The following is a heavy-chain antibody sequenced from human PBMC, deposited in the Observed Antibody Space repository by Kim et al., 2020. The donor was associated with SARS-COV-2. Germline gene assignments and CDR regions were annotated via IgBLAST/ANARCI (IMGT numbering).Heavy chain of an antibody. CDR2: LSYDGNSK. V-gene: IGHV3-30*18. CDR1: GFTFSKYG. Sequence: GSLRLSCVGSGFTFSKYGMHWVRQAPGKGLEWVAVLSYDGNSKYYADSVKGRFTISRDNSNNTLYLEMNSLRVDDTAVYFCAKDASYCSGGSCYWFDPWGQGTLVTVSS. D-gene: IGHD2-15*01. CDR3: AKDASYCSGGSCYWFDP. J-gene: IGHJ5*02.